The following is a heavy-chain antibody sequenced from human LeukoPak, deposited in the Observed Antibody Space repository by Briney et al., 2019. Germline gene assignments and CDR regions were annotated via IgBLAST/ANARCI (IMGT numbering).Heavy chain of an antibody. V-gene: IGHV4-59*01. CDR1: GGSISRYY. J-gene: IGHJ4*02. CDR2: IYYSGIT. CDR3: ARDYQMSGTYSYYFDY. Sequence: PSETLSLTCTVSGGSISRYYWSWIRQPPGKRREWIGYIYYSGITNYNPSLKSRVTISVDTSKNQFSLKLSSVTAADTAMYYCARDYQMSGTYSYYFDYWGQGTLVTVSS. D-gene: IGHD1-26*01.